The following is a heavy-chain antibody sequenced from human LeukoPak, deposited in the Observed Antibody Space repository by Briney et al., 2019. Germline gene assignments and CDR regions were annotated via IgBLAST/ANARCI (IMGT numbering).Heavy chain of an antibody. CDR1: GGSISSYY. Sequence: SETLSLTCTVSGGSISSYYWSWIRQPPGKGLEWIGEINHSGSTNYNPSLKSRVTISVDTSKNQFSLNVTSVTAADTAVYYCARSTNRVDSWGQGTLVTVSS. CDR2: INHSGST. J-gene: IGHJ4*02. V-gene: IGHV4-34*01. D-gene: IGHD1-14*01. CDR3: ARSTNRVDS.